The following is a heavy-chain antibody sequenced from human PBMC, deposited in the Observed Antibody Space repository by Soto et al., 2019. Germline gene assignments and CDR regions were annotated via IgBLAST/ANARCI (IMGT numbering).Heavy chain of an antibody. CDR2: MYYSGSA. D-gene: IGHD1-26*01. CDR3: ARHVGNSPPGS. J-gene: IGHJ4*02. V-gene: IGHV4-39*01. CDR1: GGSISSSKYH. Sequence: SETLSLTCTVSGGSISSSKYHWGWIRQPPGKGLEWIGSMYYSGSAYYNPSLKSRVTISVDTSKNQFSLKLTSVTAADTAVYHGARHVGNSPPGSWGQGTLVTVSS.